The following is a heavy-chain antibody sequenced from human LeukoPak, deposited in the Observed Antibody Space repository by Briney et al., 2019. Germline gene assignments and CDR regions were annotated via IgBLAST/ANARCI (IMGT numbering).Heavy chain of an antibody. J-gene: IGHJ4*02. CDR2: MQSSGNS. CDR3: ARDKRHSYGRYFAH. D-gene: IGHD5-18*01. Sequence: PSETLSLTCSVSGDSISTYHWNWVRERPGKGLEWIGYMQSSGNSNYNPSLKSRVFMSVDMSKNQFVLNLMSVTAADTAVYYCARDKRHSYGRYFAHWGQGMLVSVSS. V-gene: IGHV4-59*01. CDR1: GDSISTYH.